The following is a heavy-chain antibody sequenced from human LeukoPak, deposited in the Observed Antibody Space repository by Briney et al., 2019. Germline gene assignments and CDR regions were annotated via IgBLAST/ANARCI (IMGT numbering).Heavy chain of an antibody. J-gene: IGHJ4*02. CDR2: IYPGDSDT. CDR1: GYSFTSYW. Sequence: GESLKISWKGSGYSFTSYWIGWVRQMPGKGLEWMGIIYPGDSDTRYSPSFQGQVTISADKSISTAYLQWSSLKASDTAMYYCARLGYYGSGSYGVYYFDYWGQGTLVTVSS. V-gene: IGHV5-51*01. D-gene: IGHD3-10*01. CDR3: ARLGYYGSGSYGVYYFDY.